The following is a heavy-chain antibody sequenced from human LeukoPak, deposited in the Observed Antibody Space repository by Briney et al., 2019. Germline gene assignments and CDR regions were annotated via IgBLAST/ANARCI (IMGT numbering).Heavy chain of an antibody. Sequence: PGGSLRLSCAASGFTFSSYGMHWVRQAPGKGLEWVAFIRYDGSNKYYADSVKGRFTISRDNSKNTLYLQMNSLRAEDTAVYYCAKVPQYYYGSGSYYDYYFDYWGQGILVTVSS. J-gene: IGHJ4*02. D-gene: IGHD3-10*01. CDR3: AKVPQYYYGSGSYYDYYFDY. CDR2: IRYDGSNK. CDR1: GFTFSSYG. V-gene: IGHV3-30*02.